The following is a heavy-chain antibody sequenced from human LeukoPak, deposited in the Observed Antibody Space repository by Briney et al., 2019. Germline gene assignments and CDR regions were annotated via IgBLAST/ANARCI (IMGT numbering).Heavy chain of an antibody. CDR3: ARDLDGFEY. CDR2: TYYRSKWYN. Sequence: SQTLSLTCALSGDSVSSNSAAWDWLRQSPSRGLQWLGRTYYRSKWYNDYAVSVQSRITINPDISKNQFSLQLNSVTPEDTAVYYCARDLDGFEYWGQGTLVTVSS. CDR1: GDSVSSNSAA. V-gene: IGHV6-1*01. J-gene: IGHJ4*02.